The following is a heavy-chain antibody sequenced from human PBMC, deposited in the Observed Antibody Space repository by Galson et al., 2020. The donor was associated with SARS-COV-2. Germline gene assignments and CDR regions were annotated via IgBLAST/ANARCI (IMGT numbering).Heavy chain of an antibody. CDR3: ARVARYNWNYVLLDKWNEDAFDI. CDR1: GYTFTGYY. CDR2: INPNSGGT. Sequence: ASVKVSCKASGYTFTGYYMHWVRQAPGQGLEWMGWINPNSGGTNYAQKFQGRVTMTRDTSISTAYMELSRLRSDDTAVYYCARVARYNWNYVLLDKWNEDAFDIWGQGTMVTVSS. D-gene: IGHD1-1*01. J-gene: IGHJ3*02. V-gene: IGHV1-2*02.